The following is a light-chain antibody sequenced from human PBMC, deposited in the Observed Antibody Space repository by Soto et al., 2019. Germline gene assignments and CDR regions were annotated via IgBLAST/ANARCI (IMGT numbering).Light chain of an antibody. J-gene: IGKJ5*01. Sequence: DVAMTQSPLSLPVTLGQPASISCRSSQSLVYSDGNAYLNWFQQRPGQSPRRLIYKVSNRDSGVPDRLSGSGSGSDFTLKISRVAAEDAGVFSCMQVTLASTFGQGTRLTIK. CDR3: MQVTLAST. V-gene: IGKV2-30*01. CDR2: KVS. CDR1: QSLVYSDGNAY.